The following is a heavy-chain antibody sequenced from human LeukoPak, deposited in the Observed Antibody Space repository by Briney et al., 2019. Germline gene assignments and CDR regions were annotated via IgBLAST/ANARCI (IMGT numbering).Heavy chain of an antibody. Sequence: PSETLSLTCAVYGGSFSGYYWSWIRQPPGKGLEWIGEINHSGSTNYNPSLKSRVTISVDTSKNQFSLKLSSVTAADTAVYYCVRANYYDSSGYYSSAAFDIWGQGTMVTVSS. CDR1: GGSFSGYY. J-gene: IGHJ3*02. D-gene: IGHD3-22*01. CDR2: INHSGST. CDR3: VRANYYDSSGYYSSAAFDI. V-gene: IGHV4-34*01.